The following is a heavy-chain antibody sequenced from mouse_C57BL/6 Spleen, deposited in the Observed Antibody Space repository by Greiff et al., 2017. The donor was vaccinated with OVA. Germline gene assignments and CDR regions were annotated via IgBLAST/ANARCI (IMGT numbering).Heavy chain of an antibody. CDR3: ARDGYDPLAY. D-gene: IGHD2-2*01. J-gene: IGHJ3*01. CDR2: INPSTGGT. Sequence: VQLQQSGPELVKPGASVKISCKASGYSFTGYYMNWVKQSPEKSLEWIGEINPSTGGTTYNQKFKAKATLTVDKSSSTAYMQLKSLTSEDSAVYYCARDGYDPLAYWGQGTLVTVSA. CDR1: GYSFTGYY. V-gene: IGHV1-42*01.